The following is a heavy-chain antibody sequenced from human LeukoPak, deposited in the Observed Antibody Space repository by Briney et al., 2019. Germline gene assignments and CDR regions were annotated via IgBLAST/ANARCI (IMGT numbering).Heavy chain of an antibody. CDR3: ARGGILTGYYRYYYYYMDV. Sequence: ASVKVSYKASGYTFTSYDINWVRQATGQGLEWMGWMNPNSGNTGYAQKFQGRVTMTRNTSISTAYMELSSLRSEDTAVYYCARGGILTGYYRYYYYYMDVWGKGTTVTVSS. D-gene: IGHD3-9*01. CDR2: MNPNSGNT. V-gene: IGHV1-8*01. CDR1: GYTFTSYD. J-gene: IGHJ6*03.